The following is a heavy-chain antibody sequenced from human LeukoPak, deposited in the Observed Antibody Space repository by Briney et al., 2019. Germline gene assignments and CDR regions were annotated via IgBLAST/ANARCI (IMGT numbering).Heavy chain of an antibody. D-gene: IGHD2-2*01. CDR1: GGSFSGYY. CDR3: ASSSTLFDY. Sequence: SETPSLTCAVYGGSFSGYYWSWIRQPPGKGLEWIGEINHSGSTNYNPSLKSRVTISVDTSKNQFSLKLSSVTAADTAVYYCASSSTLFDYWGQGTLVTVSS. CDR2: INHSGST. J-gene: IGHJ4*02. V-gene: IGHV4-34*01.